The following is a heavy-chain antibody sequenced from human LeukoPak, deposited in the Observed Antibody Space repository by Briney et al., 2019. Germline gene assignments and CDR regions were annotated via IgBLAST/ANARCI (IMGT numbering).Heavy chain of an antibody. CDR2: ISSSGSTI. CDR1: GFTFSDYY. D-gene: IGHD1-7*01. Sequence: PGGSLRLSCAASGFTFSDYYVSWIRQAPGKGLEWVSYISSSGSTIYYADSVKGRFTISRDNAKNSLYLQMNSLRAEDTAVYYCAREISTGTILFDPWGQGTLVTVSS. V-gene: IGHV3-11*01. CDR3: AREISTGTILFDP. J-gene: IGHJ5*02.